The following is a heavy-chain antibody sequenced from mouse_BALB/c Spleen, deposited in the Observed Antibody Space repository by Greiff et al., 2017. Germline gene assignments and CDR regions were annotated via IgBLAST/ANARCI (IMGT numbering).Heavy chain of an antibody. CDR1: GYSFTSYY. CDR2: IDPFNGGT. D-gene: IGHD2-1*01. J-gene: IGHJ2*01. CDR3: ARYSYGNYPYYCDY. Sequence: EVQLQQSGPELMKPGASVKISCKASGYSFTSYYMHWVKQSHGKSLEWIGYIDPFNGGTSYNQKFKGKATLTVDKSSSTAYMHLSSLTSEDSAVYYCARYSYGNYPYYCDYWGQGTTLTVSS. V-gene: IGHV1S135*01.